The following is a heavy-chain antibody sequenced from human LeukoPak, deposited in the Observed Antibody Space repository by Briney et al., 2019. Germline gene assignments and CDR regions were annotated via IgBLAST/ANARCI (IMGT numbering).Heavy chain of an antibody. CDR3: ATYYDISGYRFDY. D-gene: IGHD3-22*01. CDR2: VLRSGST. V-gene: IGHV4-4*02. CDR1: GGSISSDNW. Sequence: SETLSLTCAVSGGSISSDNWWSWIRQPPGKGLEWIGEVLRSGSTNYNPSLKSRVTMSIDTSKNQFSLELNSVTAADTAVYYCATYYDISGYRFDYWGQGTLVTVSS. J-gene: IGHJ4*02.